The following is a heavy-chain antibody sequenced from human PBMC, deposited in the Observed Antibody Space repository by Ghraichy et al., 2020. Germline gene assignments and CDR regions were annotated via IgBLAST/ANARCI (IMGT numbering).Heavy chain of an antibody. Sequence: GESLRLSCAASGFTFSSYSMNWVRQAPGKGLEWVSSISGSSSYIYYADSVKGRFTISRDNAKKSLYLQMNSLRAEDTAVYYCAREPGYSYGSEVYYYYGMDVWGQGTTVTVSS. CDR2: ISGSSSYI. J-gene: IGHJ6*02. D-gene: IGHD5-18*01. V-gene: IGHV3-21*01. CDR1: GFTFSSYS. CDR3: AREPGYSYGSEVYYYYGMDV.